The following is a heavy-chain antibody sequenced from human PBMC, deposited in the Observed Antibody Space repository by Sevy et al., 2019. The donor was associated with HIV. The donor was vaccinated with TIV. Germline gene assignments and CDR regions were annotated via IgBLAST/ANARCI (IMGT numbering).Heavy chain of an antibody. CDR3: ASFYSSSWGNAFDI. J-gene: IGHJ3*02. CDR1: GGTFSSYA. D-gene: IGHD6-13*01. Sequence: ASVKVSCKASGGTFSSYAISWVRQAPGQGLEWMGGTIPIFGTANYAQKFQGRVTITADKSTSTAYMELSSLRSEDTAVYYCASFYSSSWGNAFDIWGQGTMVTVSS. CDR2: TIPIFGTA. V-gene: IGHV1-69*06.